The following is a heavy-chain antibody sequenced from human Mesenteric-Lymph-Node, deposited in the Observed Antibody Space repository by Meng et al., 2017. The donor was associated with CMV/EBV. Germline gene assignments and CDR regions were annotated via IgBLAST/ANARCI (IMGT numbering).Heavy chain of an antibody. CDR3: ARGGSYHNWFDP. V-gene: IGHV4-59*12. J-gene: IGHJ5*02. D-gene: IGHD1-26*01. CDR2: IYYSGSA. CDR1: GGSITSFY. Sequence: SETLSLTCTVPGGSITSFYWSWIRQPPGKGLEWIGNIYYSGSANYNPSLKSRVTISVDTSKNQFSLKLGSVTAADTAVYYCARGGSYHNWFDPWGQGTLVTVSS.